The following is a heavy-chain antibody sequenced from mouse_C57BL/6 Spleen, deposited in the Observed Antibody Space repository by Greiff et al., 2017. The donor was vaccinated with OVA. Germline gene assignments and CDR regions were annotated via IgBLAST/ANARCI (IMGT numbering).Heavy chain of an antibody. CDR3: AREDYGSSPWAMDY. CDR1: GYAFTHYL. V-gene: IGHV1-54*01. J-gene: IGHJ4*01. Sequence: QVQLQQSGAELVRPGTSVKVSCKASGYAFTHYLIEWVKQRPGQGLEWIGVINPGSGGTNYNEKFKGKATLTADKSSSTAYMQRSSLTSEDSAVYFCAREDYGSSPWAMDYWGQGTSVTVSS. D-gene: IGHD1-1*01. CDR2: INPGSGGT.